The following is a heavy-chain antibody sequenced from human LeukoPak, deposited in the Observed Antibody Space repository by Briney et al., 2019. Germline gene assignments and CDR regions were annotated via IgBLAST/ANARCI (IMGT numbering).Heavy chain of an antibody. CDR2: IYYSGST. J-gene: IGHJ5*02. CDR3: ARGGTTVTPGLLWFDP. Sequence: SETLSLTCSVSGGSISSHYWSWIRQSPGKGLEWIGYIYYSGSTKYNPSLKSRVTISVDTSKNQFSLKLSSVTAADTAVYYCARGGTTVTPGLLWFDPWGQGTLVTVSS. V-gene: IGHV4-59*11. D-gene: IGHD4-17*01. CDR1: GGSISSHY.